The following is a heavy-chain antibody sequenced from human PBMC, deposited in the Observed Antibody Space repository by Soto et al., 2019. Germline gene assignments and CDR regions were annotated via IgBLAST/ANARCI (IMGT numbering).Heavy chain of an antibody. Sequence: ASVKVSCKPSGYTLTSYYMHWVRQAPGQGLEWMGIINTSGGSTSYAQKFQGRVTMTRNTSTSTVYMELTSQRSEDTAVNYCARERITMILVVNSGDPLDAFDIWGQGTMVTVSS. J-gene: IGHJ3*02. D-gene: IGHD3-22*01. CDR2: INTSGGST. V-gene: IGHV1-46*01. CDR3: ARERITMILVVNSGDPLDAFDI. CDR1: GYTLTSYY.